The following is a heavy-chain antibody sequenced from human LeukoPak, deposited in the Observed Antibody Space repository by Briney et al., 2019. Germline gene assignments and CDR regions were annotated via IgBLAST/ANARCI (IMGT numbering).Heavy chain of an antibody. CDR2: INPNSGGT. J-gene: IGHJ5*02. V-gene: IGHV1-2*02. CDR1: GYTFTGYY. D-gene: IGHD2-2*01. CDR3: ARDRCSTSCYYWFDP. Sequence: ASVKVSCKASGYTFTGYYMHWVRQAPGQGLEWMGWINPNSGGTNYAQKFQGRVTMTRDTSISTAYMELSRLRSDDTAVYYCARDRCSTSCYYWFDPWGQGTLVTVSS.